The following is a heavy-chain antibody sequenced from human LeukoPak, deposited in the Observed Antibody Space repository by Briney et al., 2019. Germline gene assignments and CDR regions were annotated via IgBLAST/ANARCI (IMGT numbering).Heavy chain of an antibody. D-gene: IGHD6-19*01. Sequence: SETLSVTCAVSGGSISSSNWWSWVRQPPGKGLEWIGEIYHSGSTNYNPSLKSRVTISVDKSKNQFSLKLSSVTAADTAVYYCARGYGWSSDLNWFDPWGQGTLVTVTS. J-gene: IGHJ5*02. CDR1: GGSISSSNW. CDR2: IYHSGST. CDR3: ARGYGWSSDLNWFDP. V-gene: IGHV4-4*02.